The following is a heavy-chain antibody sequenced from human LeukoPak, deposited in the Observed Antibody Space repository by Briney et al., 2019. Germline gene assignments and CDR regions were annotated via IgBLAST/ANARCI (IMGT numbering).Heavy chain of an antibody. CDR3: ARAPGVPIAVAGPYYFDY. V-gene: IGHV1-18*04. Sequence: ASVKVSCKASGYIIIGYHVHWVRQAPGQGLEWMGWISAYNGNTNYAQKLQGRVTMTTDTSTSTAYMELRSLRSDDTAVYYCARAPGVPIAVAGPYYFDYWGQGTLVTVSS. CDR2: ISAYNGNT. D-gene: IGHD6-19*01. CDR1: GYIIIGYH. J-gene: IGHJ4*02.